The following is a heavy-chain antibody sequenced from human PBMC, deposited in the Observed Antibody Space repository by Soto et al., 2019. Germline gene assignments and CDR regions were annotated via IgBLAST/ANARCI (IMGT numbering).Heavy chain of an antibody. CDR2: IKQEGSEK. CDR1: TIGGYG. CDR3: GIQAEDGRSYYSTGFDP. Sequence: TIGGYGGSRVRQDTWKWLEWVANIKQEGSEKYYVDSVKGRFTISRDNAKNSLYLQMNSLRAEDTAVYYCGIQAEDGRSYYSTGFDPRRKGAPVTVSS. J-gene: IGHJ5*02. V-gene: IGHV3-7*01. D-gene: IGHD1-26*01.